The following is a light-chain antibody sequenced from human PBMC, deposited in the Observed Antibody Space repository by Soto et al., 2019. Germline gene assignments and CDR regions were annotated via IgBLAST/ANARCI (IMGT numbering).Light chain of an antibody. CDR2: GVT. CDR1: RSDVGGYEY. J-gene: IGLJ1*01. CDR3: SSYAGNKHV. Sequence: QSALTQPPSASGSLGQSVTISCTGTRSDVGGYEYVSWYQQHPGKAPKLMIYGVTKRPSGVPDRFSGSKSGNTASLTVSGLQAEDEADYYCSSYAGNKHVFGTGTKLTVL. V-gene: IGLV2-8*01.